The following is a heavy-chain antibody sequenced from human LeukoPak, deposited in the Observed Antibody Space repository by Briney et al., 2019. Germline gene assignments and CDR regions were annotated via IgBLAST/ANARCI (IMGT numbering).Heavy chain of an antibody. CDR1: GFTFSGHW. CDR2: INEDGTDS. V-gene: IGHV3-74*03. CDR3: VRDETLWTLDW. J-gene: IGHJ4*02. D-gene: IGHD1-1*01. Sequence: GGSLRLSCTASGFTFSGHWIHWVRQAPGRGLVWVLRINEDGTDSMYAESVKGRFTISRDNAKNTVYLQMNSLRAEDTAVYYCVRDETLWTLDWWGQGTLVSVSS.